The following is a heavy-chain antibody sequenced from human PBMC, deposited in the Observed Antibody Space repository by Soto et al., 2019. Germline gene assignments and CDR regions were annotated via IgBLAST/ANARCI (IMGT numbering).Heavy chain of an antibody. Sequence: SETLSLTCTVSGGSISSGDYYWSWIRQHPGKGLEWIGYIYYSGSTYYNPSLKSRVTMSVDTSKNQFSLKLSSVTAADTAVYYCARLRTRIRGENPSFDYWGQGTLVTVSS. CDR2: IYYSGST. CDR3: ARLRTRIRGENPSFDY. V-gene: IGHV4-31*03. J-gene: IGHJ4*02. CDR1: GGSISSGDYY. D-gene: IGHD3-10*01.